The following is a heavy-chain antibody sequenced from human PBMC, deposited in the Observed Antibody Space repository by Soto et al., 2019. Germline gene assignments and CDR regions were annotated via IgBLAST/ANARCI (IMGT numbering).Heavy chain of an antibody. CDR1: GGSISSSSYY. D-gene: IGHD3-10*01. J-gene: IGHJ3*02. CDR3: ARFWGITMVRGVKDAFDI. Sequence: PSETLSLTCTVSGGSISSSSYYWGWIRQPPGKGLEWIGSIYYSGSTYYNPSLKSRVTISVDTSKNQFSPKLSSVTAADTAVYYCARFWGITMVRGVKDAFDIWGQGTMVTVSS. CDR2: IYYSGST. V-gene: IGHV4-39*07.